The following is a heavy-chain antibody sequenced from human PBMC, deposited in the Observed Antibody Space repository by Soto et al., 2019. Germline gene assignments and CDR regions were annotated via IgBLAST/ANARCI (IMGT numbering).Heavy chain of an antibody. CDR1: GYTFTSYY. J-gene: IGHJ6*02. D-gene: IGHD6-13*01. CDR3: ASLPLSIAAAGTNYYYYGMDV. CDR2: IYPRVSST. Sequence: ASVKVSCTASGYTFTSYYMHWVRQAPGQGLKWTGVIYPRVSSTSSGHKYQGTDTMTRDTSTSTVYMELSSLRSGDTAVYYCASLPLSIAAAGTNYYYYGMDVWGQGTTVTVSS. V-gene: IGHV1-46*01.